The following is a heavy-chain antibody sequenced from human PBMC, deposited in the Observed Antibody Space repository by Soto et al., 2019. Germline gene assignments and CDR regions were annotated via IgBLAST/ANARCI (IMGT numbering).Heavy chain of an antibody. CDR1: GFTFSSYW. D-gene: IGHD4-17*01. V-gene: IGHV3-74*01. J-gene: IGHJ5*02. CDR2: INSDASTT. CDR3: ARVRYGDYGRFDP. Sequence: EVQLVESGGGLVQPGGSLTLSYTASGFTFSSYWMHWIRQVPGKGLVWVSRINSDASTTTYADSVKGRFTISRDNAKNTLYLKMNSLRAEDTAVYYCARVRYGDYGRFDPWGQGTLVTVSS.